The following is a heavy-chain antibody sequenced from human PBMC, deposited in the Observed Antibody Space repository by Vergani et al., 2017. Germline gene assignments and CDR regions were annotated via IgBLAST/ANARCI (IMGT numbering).Heavy chain of an antibody. Sequence: EVQLVESGGGLVQPGGSLRLSCAASGFTFSSYWMSWVRQAPGKGLEWVANIKQDGSEKYYVDSVKGRFTISRDNAKNSLYLQMNSLRAEDTAVYYCASNGGDYPFDYWGQGTLVTVSS. CDR1: GFTFSSYW. CDR3: ASNGGDYPFDY. V-gene: IGHV3-7*03. D-gene: IGHD2-21*02. CDR2: IKQDGSEK. J-gene: IGHJ4*02.